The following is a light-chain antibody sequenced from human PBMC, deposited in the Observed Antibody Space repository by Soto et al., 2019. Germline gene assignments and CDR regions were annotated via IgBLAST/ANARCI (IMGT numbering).Light chain of an antibody. J-gene: IGKJ2*01. CDR3: QQYDSLLFT. Sequence: DLQMTQSPSTLAASLGDRVTITCRASQTINSWLAWDQQKPGKAPKLLIYKASSLESGVPSRFIGSGSGTEFTLTINSLQPDDFATYYCQQYDSLLFTFGHGTKLEIK. CDR1: QTINSW. CDR2: KAS. V-gene: IGKV1-5*03.